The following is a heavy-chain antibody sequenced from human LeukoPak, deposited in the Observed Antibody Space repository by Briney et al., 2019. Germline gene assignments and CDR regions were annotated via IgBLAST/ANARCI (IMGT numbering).Heavy chain of an antibody. CDR2: IIPIFGTA. CDR1: GGTFSSYA. V-gene: IGHV1-69*13. J-gene: IGHJ4*02. D-gene: IGHD2-15*01. Sequence: SVKVPCKASGGTFSSYAISWVRQAPGQGLEWMGGIIPIFGTANYAQKFQGRVTITADESTSTAYMELSSLRSEDTAVYYCARGGYCSGGSCYSFDYWGQGTLVTVS. CDR3: ARGGYCSGGSCYSFDY.